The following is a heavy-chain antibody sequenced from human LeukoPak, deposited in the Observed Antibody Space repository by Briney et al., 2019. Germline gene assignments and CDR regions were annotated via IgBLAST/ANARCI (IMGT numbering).Heavy chain of an antibody. CDR2: INPNSGGT. V-gene: IGHV1-2*02. CDR3: AREGSGGVLRFLGWFGSRFDY. J-gene: IGHJ4*02. CDR1: GYTFTGYY. D-gene: IGHD3-3*01. Sequence: ASVKVSCKASGYTFTGYYMHWVRQAPGQGLEWMGWINPNSGGTNYAQKFQGRVTMTRDTSISTAYMELSGLRSDDTAVYYCAREGSGGVLRFLGWFGSRFDYWGQGTLVTVSS.